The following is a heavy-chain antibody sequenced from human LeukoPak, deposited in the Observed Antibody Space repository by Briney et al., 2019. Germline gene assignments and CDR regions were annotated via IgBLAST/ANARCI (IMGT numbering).Heavy chain of an antibody. CDR3: ARGDILTGYSY. D-gene: IGHD3-9*01. CDR1: RGSFRGYY. Sequence: TSSETLSLPCAVYRGSFRGYYWSWIRHPPRKWPEWIGEINHRGSTKYNPSLKSRVTISVDTSKNQFSLNLRSATAADTAVYYCARGDILTGYSYWGQGTLVTVSS. V-gene: IGHV4-34*01. CDR2: INHRGST. J-gene: IGHJ4*02.